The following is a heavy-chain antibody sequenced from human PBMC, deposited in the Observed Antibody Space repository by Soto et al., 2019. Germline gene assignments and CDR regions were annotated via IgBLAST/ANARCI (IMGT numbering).Heavy chain of an antibody. Sequence: PGGSLRLSCAASGFTFSSYAMSWVRQAPGKGLEWVSAISGSGGSTYYADSVKGRFTISRDNSKNTLYLQMNSLRAEDTAVYYCAKDRYCSGDSCYSEWAFDIWGQGTMVTVSS. CDR3: AKDRYCSGDSCYSEWAFDI. CDR1: GFTFSSYA. V-gene: IGHV3-23*01. D-gene: IGHD2-15*01. CDR2: ISGSGGST. J-gene: IGHJ3*02.